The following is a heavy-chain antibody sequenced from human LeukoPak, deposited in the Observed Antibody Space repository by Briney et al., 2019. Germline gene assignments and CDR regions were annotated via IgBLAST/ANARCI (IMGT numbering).Heavy chain of an antibody. V-gene: IGHV4-59*01. CDR1: GGSISTYY. Sequence: NPSETLSLTCTISGGSISTYYWSWIRQPPGKGLEWIGDIYSSGRTNYNPSLKSRVTISVDTSKNQFSLKLSSVTAADTAVYYCARDRGYIGYWGQGTLVTVSS. CDR2: IYSSGRT. D-gene: IGHD3-10*01. CDR3: ARDRGYIGY. J-gene: IGHJ4*02.